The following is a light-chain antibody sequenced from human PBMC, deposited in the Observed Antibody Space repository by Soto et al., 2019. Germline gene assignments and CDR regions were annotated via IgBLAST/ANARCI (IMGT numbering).Light chain of an antibody. V-gene: IGKV2-28*01. CDR1: QSLLHSHGYTY. Sequence: DIVMTQSPVSLPVTPGEPASISCRSSQSLLHSHGYTYLDWYLQKPGQSPQLLIYMGSTRASGVTEWFSGSGSDTNFTLKINSWEAEGVCVYYYMQAIQIHLTVGGGTKVDIK. CDR3: MQAIQIHLT. CDR2: MGS. J-gene: IGKJ4*01.